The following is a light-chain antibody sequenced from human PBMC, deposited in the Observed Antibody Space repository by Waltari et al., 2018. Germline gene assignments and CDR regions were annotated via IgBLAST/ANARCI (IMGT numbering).Light chain of an antibody. Sequence: QSALPQPASVSGSPGQSITISCTGTRRDVAFYNYVSWYQQHPGKAPKLMIYDVSERPSGVSNRFSGSKSGNTASLTISGLQAEDEADYYCNSYAGSSSWVFGGGTKLTVL. J-gene: IGLJ3*02. CDR1: RRDVAFYNY. CDR3: NSYAGSSSWV. CDR2: DVS. V-gene: IGLV2-14*01.